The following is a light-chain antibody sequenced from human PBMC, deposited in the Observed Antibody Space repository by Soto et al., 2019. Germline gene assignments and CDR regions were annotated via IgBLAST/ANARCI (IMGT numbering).Light chain of an antibody. CDR2: GAS. CDR3: QQYNKWPLT. J-gene: IGKJ4*01. V-gene: IGKV3-15*01. Sequence: EIVMTQSPATLSVSPGERATLSCRASQSVSSNLAWYQQKPGQAPRLLIYGASTRATGIPARLSGSGSGTDFTLTISSLQSEDFAFYYCQQYNKWPLTFGGGTKVEIK. CDR1: QSVSSN.